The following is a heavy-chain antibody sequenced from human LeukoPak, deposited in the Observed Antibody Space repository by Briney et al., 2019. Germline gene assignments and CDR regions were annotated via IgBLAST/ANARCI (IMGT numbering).Heavy chain of an antibody. Sequence: SVKVSCKASGGTFSSYAISWVRQALGQGLEWMGGIIPIFGTANYAQKFQGRVTITADKSTSTAYMELSSLRSEDTAVYYCASDIYGDYSYYYYMDVWGKGTTVTVSS. CDR2: IIPIFGTA. V-gene: IGHV1-69*06. CDR1: GGTFSSYA. J-gene: IGHJ6*03. D-gene: IGHD4-17*01. CDR3: ASDIYGDYSYYYYMDV.